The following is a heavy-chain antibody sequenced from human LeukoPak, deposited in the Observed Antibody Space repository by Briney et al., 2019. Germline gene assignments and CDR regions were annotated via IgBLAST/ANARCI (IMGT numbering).Heavy chain of an antibody. Sequence: GGSLRLSCTASGFTFSDYWMSWVRQAPGKGLEWVSSISSSSSYIYYADSVKGRFTISRDNAKNSLYLQMNSLRAEDTAVYYCAATHRGSYYPYWGQGTLVTVSS. CDR3: AATHRGSYYPY. CDR2: ISSSSSYI. J-gene: IGHJ4*02. CDR1: GFTFSDYW. D-gene: IGHD1-26*01. V-gene: IGHV3-21*01.